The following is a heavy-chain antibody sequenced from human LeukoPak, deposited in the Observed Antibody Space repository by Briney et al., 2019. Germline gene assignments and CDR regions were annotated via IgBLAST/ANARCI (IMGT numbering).Heavy chain of an antibody. Sequence: PGGSLRPSCAASGFTFSSYAMHWVRQAPGKGLEWVAVILYDGSNIYYGDSVKGRFTISRDNSENTLYLQMNSLRPEDTAVYYCARGRLLYFGKRGDYWGQGTLVTVSS. D-gene: IGHD3-3*01. V-gene: IGHV3-30*04. CDR1: GFTFSSYA. CDR2: ILYDGSNI. CDR3: ARGRLLYFGKRGDY. J-gene: IGHJ4*02.